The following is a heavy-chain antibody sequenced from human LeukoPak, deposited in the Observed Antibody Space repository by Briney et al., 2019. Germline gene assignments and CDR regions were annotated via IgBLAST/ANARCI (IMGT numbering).Heavy chain of an antibody. CDR2: INHSGST. V-gene: IGHV4-34*01. Sequence: SETLSLTCAVYGGSFSGYYWSWIRQPPGKGLEWIGEINHSGSTNYNPSLKSRVTISVDTSKNQFSLKLSSVTAADTAVYYCARGIAAAIDPWGQGTLVTVSS. J-gene: IGHJ5*02. CDR1: GGSFSGYY. CDR3: ARGIAAAIDP. D-gene: IGHD6-13*01.